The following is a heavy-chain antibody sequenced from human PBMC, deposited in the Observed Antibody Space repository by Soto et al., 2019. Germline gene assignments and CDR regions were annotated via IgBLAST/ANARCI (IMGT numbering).Heavy chain of an antibody. CDR1: GYRFTTYW. V-gene: IGHV5-10-1*01. Sequence: GESLKISCKGSGYRFTTYWINWVRQMPGKGLEWMGRIDPSDSSSNYSPPFQGHVTITVDKSISTAYLQWSSLQASDTAMYYCAGNIKWGDYYFFYVMYLWGQGTTVTVSS. CDR3: AGNIKWGDYYFFYVMYL. D-gene: IGHD7-27*01. J-gene: IGHJ6*02. CDR2: IDPSDSSS.